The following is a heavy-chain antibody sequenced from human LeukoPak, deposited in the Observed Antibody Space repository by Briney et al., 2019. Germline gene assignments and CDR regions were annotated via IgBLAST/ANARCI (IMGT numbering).Heavy chain of an antibody. J-gene: IGHJ6*02. CDR1: GFTFSSYA. Sequence: GGSLRLSCVASGFTFSSYAMSWVRQTPGKGLEWVSAISGSGGSTYYADSVKGRFTISRDNSKNTLFLQMNSLRAEDTAPYYCAKSVAIYFCYGLDVWGQGTTVTVSS. V-gene: IGHV3-23*01. CDR2: ISGSGGST. CDR3: AKSVAIYFCYGLDV. D-gene: IGHD3-3*01.